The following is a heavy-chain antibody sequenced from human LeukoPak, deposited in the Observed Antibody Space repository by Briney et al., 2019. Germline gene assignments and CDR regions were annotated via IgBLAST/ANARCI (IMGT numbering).Heavy chain of an antibody. J-gene: IGHJ4*02. Sequence: ASVKVSCKASGYTFTSYGINWVRQAPGQGLEWMGWISAYDGNTKYSQEFQGRVTMTIDTSTSTAYMELRSLRSDDTAVYYCARDLDSFSSGWYVSRVWGQGTLVTVSS. V-gene: IGHV1-18*01. CDR3: ARDLDSFSSGWYVSRV. CDR2: ISAYDGNT. D-gene: IGHD6-19*01. CDR1: GYTFTSYG.